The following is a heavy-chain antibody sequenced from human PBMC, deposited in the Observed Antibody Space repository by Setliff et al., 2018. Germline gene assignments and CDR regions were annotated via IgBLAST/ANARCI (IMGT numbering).Heavy chain of an antibody. CDR2: IYTSGST. V-gene: IGHV4-61*02. J-gene: IGHJ6*02. D-gene: IGHD5-18*01. Sequence: SETLSLTCTVSGGSINSGSYYWSWIRQPAGKGLEWIGRIYTSGSTNYNPSLKSRVTISVDTSKNQFSLKLSPVTAADTAVYYCARGRGYSYGSTFHYYYGMDVWGQGTTVTVSS. CDR1: GGSINSGSYY. CDR3: ARGRGYSYGSTFHYYYGMDV.